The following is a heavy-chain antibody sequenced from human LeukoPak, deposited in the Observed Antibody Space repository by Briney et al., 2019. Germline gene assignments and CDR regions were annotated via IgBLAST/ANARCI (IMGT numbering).Heavy chain of an antibody. V-gene: IGHV4-38-2*02. Sequence: SETLSLTCTVSGYSISSGYYWGWIRQPPGKGLEWIGSIYHSGSTYYNPSLKSRVTISVDTSKNQFSLKLSSVTAADTAVYYCARGGKAVAGRYPLDYWGQGTLVTVSS. J-gene: IGHJ4*02. CDR2: IYHSGST. D-gene: IGHD6-19*01. CDR1: GYSISSGYY. CDR3: ARGGKAVAGRYPLDY.